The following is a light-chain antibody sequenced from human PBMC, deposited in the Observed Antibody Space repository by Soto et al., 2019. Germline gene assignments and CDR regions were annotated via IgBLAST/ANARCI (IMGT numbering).Light chain of an antibody. CDR2: DAS. CDR3: QQRYNWPWT. J-gene: IGKJ1*01. CDR1: QSVRKY. V-gene: IGKV3-11*01. Sequence: EVVLTQSPATLSSSPGERVTLSCRASQSVRKYLGWYQQKPGQAPRLLIYDASNRATDVPPRFSGSGSGTDFTLTISALEPEDLAVYYCQQRYNWPWTFGQGTKVDIK.